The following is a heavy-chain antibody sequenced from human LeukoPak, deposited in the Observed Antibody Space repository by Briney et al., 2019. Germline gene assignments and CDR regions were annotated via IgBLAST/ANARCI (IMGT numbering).Heavy chain of an antibody. V-gene: IGHV1-2*02. J-gene: IGHJ5*02. D-gene: IGHD2-15*01. Sequence: ASVKVSCKASGYTFTGYYMHWVRQAPGQGLEWMGWINPNSGGTNYAQKLQGRVTMTRDTSISTAYMELSRLRSDDTAVYYCARGALHCSGGSSYSVWFDPWGQGTLVTVSS. CDR2: INPNSGGT. CDR3: ARGALHCSGGSSYSVWFDP. CDR1: GYTFTGYY.